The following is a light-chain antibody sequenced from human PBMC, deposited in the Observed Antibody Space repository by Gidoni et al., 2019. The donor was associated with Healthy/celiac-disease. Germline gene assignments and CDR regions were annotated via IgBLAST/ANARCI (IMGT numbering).Light chain of an antibody. Sequence: DIVMNESPLSLPVTPGEPASISCRSSQSLLHSNGYNYLDWYLQKPGQSPQLLIYLGSNRASGVPDRFSGSGSGTDFTLKISRVEAEDVGVYYCMQALQTPLTFGPGTKVDIK. CDR3: MQALQTPLT. V-gene: IGKV2-28*01. CDR2: LGS. J-gene: IGKJ3*01. CDR1: QSLLHSNGYNY.